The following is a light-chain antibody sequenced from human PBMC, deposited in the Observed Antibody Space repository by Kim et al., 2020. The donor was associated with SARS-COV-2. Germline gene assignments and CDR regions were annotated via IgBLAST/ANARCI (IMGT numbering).Light chain of an antibody. CDR1: SSNIGAGYD. Sequence: QSVLTQPPSVSGVPGQRVTMSCIGSSSNIGAGYDVQWYQQFPGTAPKLLILGTYNRPSGVPDLFSGSKSDTSTSLAIKGLQVEDEAYDHCQSYDNSLGVWVFGGGTK. J-gene: IGLJ2*01. V-gene: IGLV1-40*01. CDR3: QSYDNSLGVWV. CDR2: GTY.